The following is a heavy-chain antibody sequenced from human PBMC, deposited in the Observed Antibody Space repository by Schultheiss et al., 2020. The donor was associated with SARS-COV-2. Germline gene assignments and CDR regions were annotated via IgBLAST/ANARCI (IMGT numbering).Heavy chain of an antibody. Sequence: SETLSLTCAVYGGSFSGYYWSWTRQPPGKGLEWIGEINHSGSTNYNPSLKSRVTISVDTSKNQFSLNLSSVTAADTAVYYCARGVHGVVPGPLGLGPWYYYYGVDVWGQGTTVTVSS. CDR1: GGSFSGYY. J-gene: IGHJ6*02. V-gene: IGHV4-34*01. D-gene: IGHD2-2*01. CDR3: ARGVHGVVPGPLGLGPWYYYYGVDV. CDR2: INHSGST.